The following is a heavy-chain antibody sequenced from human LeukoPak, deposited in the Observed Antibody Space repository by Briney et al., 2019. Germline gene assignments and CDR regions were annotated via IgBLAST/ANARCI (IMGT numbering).Heavy chain of an antibody. V-gene: IGHV3-48*01. CDR2: ISSSSSVI. CDR1: GFTFSSYS. Sequence: GGSLRLSCAASGFTFSSYSMNWVRQTPGKGLEWVSYISSSSSVIYYADSVKGRFTISRDNAKNSLYLQMNSLRAEDTAVYYCAREILSAMEDVFDIWGPGTMVTVSS. J-gene: IGHJ3*02. CDR3: AREILSAMEDVFDI. D-gene: IGHD1-1*01.